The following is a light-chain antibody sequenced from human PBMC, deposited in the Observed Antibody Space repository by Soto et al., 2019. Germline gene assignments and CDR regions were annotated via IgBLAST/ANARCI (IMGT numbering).Light chain of an antibody. CDR2: AAS. CDR3: QQHYIHWT. J-gene: IGKJ1*01. Sequence: DIQLTQSPSFLSASVGDRVTITCRASQGISSYLAWYQQKPGKAPKLLIYAASTLQSGVPSRFSGSGSGTEFTLTISSLQPEDFATYYCQQHYIHWTFGQGTKVDIK. V-gene: IGKV1-9*01. CDR1: QGISSY.